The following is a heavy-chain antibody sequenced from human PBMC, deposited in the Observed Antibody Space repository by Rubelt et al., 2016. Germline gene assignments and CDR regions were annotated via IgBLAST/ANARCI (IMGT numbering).Heavy chain of an antibody. CDR2: ISSSSSSI. V-gene: IGHV3-21*01. CDR3: ARRKCCSYGDPVWTDY. Sequence: EVQLVESGGGLVKPGGSLRLSCAASGFTFSSYSMNWVRQAPGKGLEWVSSISSSSSSIYYADSVKGRFTISRDNAKNSLYLQKNSLRAEDAAIYYCARRKCCSYGDPVWTDYWGQGTLVTVSS. J-gene: IGHJ4*02. D-gene: IGHD2-8*01. CDR1: GFTFSSYS.